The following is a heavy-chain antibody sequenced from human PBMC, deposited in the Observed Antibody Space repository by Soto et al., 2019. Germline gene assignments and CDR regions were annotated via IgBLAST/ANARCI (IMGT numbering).Heavy chain of an antibody. Sequence: GGSLRLSCIVSAFTFSDHAMHWVRQAPGKGLEWVAVIWYDGSNKNYADSVKGRFTISRDNSKNTLYLQMNSLRAEDTAVYYCARDELSYYDSSGSDYWGQGTLVTVSS. CDR3: ARDELSYYDSSGSDY. CDR2: IWYDGSNK. D-gene: IGHD3-22*01. J-gene: IGHJ4*02. V-gene: IGHV3-33*08. CDR1: AFTFSDHA.